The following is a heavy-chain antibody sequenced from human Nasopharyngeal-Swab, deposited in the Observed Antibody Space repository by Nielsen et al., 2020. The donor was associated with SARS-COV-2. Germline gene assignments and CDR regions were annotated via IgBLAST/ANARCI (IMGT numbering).Heavy chain of an antibody. Sequence: LRLSCTLSGGSISSGDYYWSWIRQPPGKGLEWIGYIYYSGSTYYNPSLKSRVTISVDTSKNQFSLKLSSVTAADTAVYYCARAASRLGLGEDDAFDIWGQGTMVTVSS. J-gene: IGHJ3*02. CDR1: GGSISSGDYY. V-gene: IGHV4-30-4*01. CDR3: ARAASRLGLGEDDAFDI. D-gene: IGHD3-10*01. CDR2: IYYSGST.